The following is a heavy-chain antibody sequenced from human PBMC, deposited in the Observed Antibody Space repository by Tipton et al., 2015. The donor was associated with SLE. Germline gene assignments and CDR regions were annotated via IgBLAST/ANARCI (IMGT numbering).Heavy chain of an antibody. D-gene: IGHD3-3*01. Sequence: QSGAEVKKPGASVTVSCKTSGYTFTTYYLHWVRQAPGQGLEWMGVINPLSGGTSYAQQFQGRVTMTRNMSISTAYMELSSLRSEDTAVYYCARFLQWFEDYWGQGTLVAVSS. CDR2: INPLSGGT. CDR3: ARFLQWFEDY. V-gene: IGHV1-46*01. J-gene: IGHJ4*02. CDR1: GYTFTTYY.